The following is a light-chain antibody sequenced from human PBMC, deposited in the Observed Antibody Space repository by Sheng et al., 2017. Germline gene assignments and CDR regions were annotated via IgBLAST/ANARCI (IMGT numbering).Light chain of an antibody. CDR2: EGT. J-gene: IGLJ3*02. V-gene: IGLV2-23*01. CDR3: CSYAGGNAWV. Sequence: QSALTQPASVSGSPGQSITISCTGTTSDVGSYNLVSWYQQHPCKAPKVLIYEGTKRPSGVSDRFSGSKSGKTASLTISGLQAEDEADYYCCSYAGGNAWVFGGGTKLTVL. CDR1: TSDVGSYNL.